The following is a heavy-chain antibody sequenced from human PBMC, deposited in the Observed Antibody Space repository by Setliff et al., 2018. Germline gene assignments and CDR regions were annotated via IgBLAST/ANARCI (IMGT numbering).Heavy chain of an antibody. J-gene: IGHJ6*02. V-gene: IGHV1-69*10. CDR2: IIPILGIA. Sequence: SVKVSCQASAGTFSSYDISWVRQAPGQGLEWMGGIIPILGIANYAQKCQGRVTITTDESTSTAYMELSSLRSEGTAVYYCAIVVPALTNYYYGMDVWGQGTTVTVSS. CDR1: AGTFSSYD. CDR3: AIVVPALTNYYYGMDV. D-gene: IGHD2-2*01.